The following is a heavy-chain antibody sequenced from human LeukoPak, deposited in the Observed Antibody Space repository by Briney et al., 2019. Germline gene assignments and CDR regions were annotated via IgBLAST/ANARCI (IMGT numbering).Heavy chain of an antibody. D-gene: IGHD3-16*01. CDR3: ARGITFASGDCFDP. CDR2: INPNGGGT. Sequence: ASVKVSCKASGYTLTGYYMHWVRQAPGQGLEWMGWINPNGGGTNYAQKFQGRVTMTRDTSISTAYMELSRLRSGDTAVYYCARGITFASGDCFDPWRQGTLVTVFS. CDR1: GYTLTGYY. V-gene: IGHV1-2*02. J-gene: IGHJ5*02.